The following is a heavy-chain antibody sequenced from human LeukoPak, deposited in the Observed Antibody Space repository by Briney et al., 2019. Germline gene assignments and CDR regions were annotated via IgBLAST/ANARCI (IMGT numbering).Heavy chain of an antibody. J-gene: IGHJ5*02. V-gene: IGHV4-4*07. Sequence: SETLSLTCTVSGGSISSYYWSWIRQPAGKGLEWIGRIYTSGSTNYNPSLKGRVTMSVDTSKNQFSLKLSSVTAADTAVYYCARAVYSFGELFSASNWFDPWGQGTLVTVSS. CDR2: IYTSGST. CDR1: GGSISSYY. CDR3: ARAVYSFGELFSASNWFDP. D-gene: IGHD3-10*01.